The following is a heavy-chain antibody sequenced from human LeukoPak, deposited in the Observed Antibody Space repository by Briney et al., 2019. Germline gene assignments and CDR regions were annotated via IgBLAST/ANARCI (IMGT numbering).Heavy chain of an antibody. V-gene: IGHV4-59*01. CDR2: IYYSGST. J-gene: IGHJ4*02. CDR3: ARADMATNPFDY. Sequence: LETLSLTCTVSGVSISSYYWSWIRQPPGKGLEWIGYIYYSGSTKYNPSLTSRVTISVDTSKNQFSLNLSSVTAADTAVYYCARADMATNPFDYWGQGTLVTVSS. D-gene: IGHD5-24*01. CDR1: GVSISSYY.